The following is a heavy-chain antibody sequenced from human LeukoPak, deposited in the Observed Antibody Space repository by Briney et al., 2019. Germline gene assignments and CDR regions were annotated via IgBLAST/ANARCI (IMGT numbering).Heavy chain of an antibody. V-gene: IGHV1-18*04. D-gene: IGHD6-19*01. CDR3: ARCIAVAVPDY. CDR2: ISAYNGNT. Sequence: ASVKVSCKASGYTFTSYYMHWVRQAPGQGLEWMGWISAYNGNTNYAQKLQGRVTMTTDTSTSTAYMELRSLRSDDTAVYYCARCIAVAVPDYWGQGTLVTVSS. CDR1: GYTFTSYY. J-gene: IGHJ4*02.